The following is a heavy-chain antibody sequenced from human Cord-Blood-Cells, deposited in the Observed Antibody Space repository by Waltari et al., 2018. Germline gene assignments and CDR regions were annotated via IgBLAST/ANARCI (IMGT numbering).Heavy chain of an antibody. CDR1: GGSISSSSYY. CDR3: ARSLYCGGDCYWYFDL. Sequence: QLQLQESGPVLVKPSETLSLTCTVSGGSISSSSYYWGWIRQPPGKGLEWIGSIYYSGSTYYNPSLKSRVTISVDTSKNQFSLKLSSVTAADTAVYYCARSLYCGGDCYWYFDLWGRGTLVTVSS. CDR2: IYYSGST. V-gene: IGHV4-39*01. D-gene: IGHD2-21*01. J-gene: IGHJ2*01.